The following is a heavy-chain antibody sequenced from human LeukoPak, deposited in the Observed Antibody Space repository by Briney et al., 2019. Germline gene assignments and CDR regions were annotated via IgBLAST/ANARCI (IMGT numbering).Heavy chain of an antibody. J-gene: IGHJ6*02. CDR1: GGSISGHY. CDR3: ARFGVDYDMDV. V-gene: IGHV4-59*11. CDR2: IHYSGRP. D-gene: IGHD3-16*01. Sequence: PSETLSLTCSVSGGSISGHYWTWIRQPPGKGLEWIGQIHYSGRPDYNPSLKSRVTISVDTSKNQLSLKVTSVTGADTAVYYCARFGVDYDMDVWGQGTTVTVSS.